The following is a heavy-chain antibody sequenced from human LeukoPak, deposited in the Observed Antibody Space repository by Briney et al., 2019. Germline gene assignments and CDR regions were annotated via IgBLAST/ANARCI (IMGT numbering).Heavy chain of an antibody. CDR1: GFTFSSYE. Sequence: GGSLRLSCAASGFTFSSYEMSWVRQAPGKGLEWVSYISSSGSTIYYADSVKGRFTISRDNAKNSLYLKLNSLRAEDTPVYYCVRDRATIPFDLGRQRTLDSVS. J-gene: IGHJ4*02. D-gene: IGHD1-26*01. V-gene: IGHV3-48*03. CDR2: ISSSGSTI. CDR3: VRDRATIPFDL.